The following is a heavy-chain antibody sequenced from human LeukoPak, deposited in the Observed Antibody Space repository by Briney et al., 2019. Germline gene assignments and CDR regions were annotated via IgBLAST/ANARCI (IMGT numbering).Heavy chain of an antibody. V-gene: IGHV4-30-2*01. J-gene: IGHJ4*02. CDR3: ARDPTAGEQLGTFDY. D-gene: IGHD6-6*01. Sequence: SETLSLTCAVSGGSISSGGYSWSWIRQPPGKGLEWIGYIYHSGSTYYNPSLKSRVTISVDRSKNQFSLKLSSVTAADTAVYYCARDPTAGEQLGTFDYWGQGTLVTASS. CDR1: GGSISSGGYS. CDR2: IYHSGST.